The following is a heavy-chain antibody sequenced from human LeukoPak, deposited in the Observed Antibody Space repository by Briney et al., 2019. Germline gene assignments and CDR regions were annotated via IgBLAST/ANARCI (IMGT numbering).Heavy chain of an antibody. Sequence: GGSLRLSCVASGFSLGSYSMNWVRQAPGKGLEWISYISSSSGTVYYADSVKGRFTTSRDNAKNSLFLQLNTLRVDDTAVYYCARGYSFIDFWGQGTLLTVSS. CDR2: ISSSSGTV. CDR1: GFSLGSYS. J-gene: IGHJ4*02. CDR3: ARGYSFIDF. D-gene: IGHD5-18*01. V-gene: IGHV3-48*01.